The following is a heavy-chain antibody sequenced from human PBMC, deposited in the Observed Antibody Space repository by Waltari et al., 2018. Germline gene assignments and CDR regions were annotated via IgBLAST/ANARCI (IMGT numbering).Heavy chain of an antibody. V-gene: IGHV1-8*02. CDR3: ARRRRYCSSTSCYFEWFDP. CDR2: MNPNSGNT. D-gene: IGHD2-2*01. J-gene: IGHJ5*02. CDR1: GYTFTSYD. Sequence: QVQLVQSGAEVKKPGASVTVSCKASGYTFTSYDINWVRQATGHGLEWMGWMNPNSGNTGYAQKFQGRVTMTRNTSISTAYMELSSLRSEDTAVYYCARRRRYCSSTSCYFEWFDPWGQGTLVTVSS.